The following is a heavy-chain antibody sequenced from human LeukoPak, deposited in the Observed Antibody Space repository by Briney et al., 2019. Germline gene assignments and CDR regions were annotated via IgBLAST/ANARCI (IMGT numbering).Heavy chain of an antibody. Sequence: GESLRLSCTGSGFAFSNYWMSWVRQAPGKGLEWVANIKYDGSEKYYVDSVKGRLTISRDNAKNSLYLQMNSLRAEDTAVYYCAREPVRKRWFDSWGQGTLVTVSS. CDR2: IKYDGSEK. J-gene: IGHJ5*01. V-gene: IGHV3-7*03. CDR3: AREPVRKRWFDS. D-gene: IGHD3-10*01. CDR1: GFAFSNYW.